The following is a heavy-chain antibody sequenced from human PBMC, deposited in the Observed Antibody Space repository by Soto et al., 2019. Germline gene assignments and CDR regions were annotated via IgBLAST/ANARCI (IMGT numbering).Heavy chain of an antibody. CDR1: GFTFSSYA. V-gene: IGHV3-30-3*01. CDR2: ISYDGSNK. Sequence: GGSLRLSCAASGFTFSSYAMHWVRQAPGKGLEWVAVISYDGSNKYYADSVKGQFTISRDNSKNTLYLQMNSLRAEDTAVYYCARVGGSWELLSYFDYWGQGTLVTVSS. CDR3: ARVGGSWELLSYFDY. J-gene: IGHJ4*02. D-gene: IGHD1-26*01.